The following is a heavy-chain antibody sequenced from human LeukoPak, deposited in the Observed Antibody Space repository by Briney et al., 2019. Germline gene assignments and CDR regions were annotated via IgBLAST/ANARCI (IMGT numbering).Heavy chain of an antibody. J-gene: IGHJ4*02. CDR1: GYSFTSYW. CDR2: IYPGDSDT. CDR3: ARLQSYDFWSGYYLDY. D-gene: IGHD3-3*01. V-gene: IGHV5-51*01. Sequence: GESLQISCKGSGYSFTSYWIGWVRQMPGKGLEWMGIIYPGDSDTRYSPSFQGQVTISADKSISTAYLQWSSLKASDTAMYYCARLQSYDFWSGYYLDYWGQGTLVTVSS.